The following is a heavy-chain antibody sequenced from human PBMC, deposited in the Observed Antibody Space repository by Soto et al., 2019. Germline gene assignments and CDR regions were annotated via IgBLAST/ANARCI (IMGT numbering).Heavy chain of an antibody. J-gene: IGHJ4*02. CDR1: GYTFNSYG. Sequence: QVQLVQSGAEVKKPGASVKVSCKASGYTFNSYGISWVRQAPGQGLEWMGWINAYNGNTKYAQKVQGRVIMTTDTSTSTAYMELRSLRSDDTAVYYWARDPALGGPFDYWGQGTLVTVSS. CDR3: ARDPALGGPFDY. V-gene: IGHV1-18*01. D-gene: IGHD3-16*01. CDR2: INAYNGNT.